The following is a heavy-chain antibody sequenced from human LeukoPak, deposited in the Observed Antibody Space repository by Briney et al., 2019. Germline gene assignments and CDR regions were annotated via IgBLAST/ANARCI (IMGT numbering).Heavy chain of an antibody. D-gene: IGHD1-26*01. J-gene: IGHJ2*01. V-gene: IGHV4-38-2*02. Sequence: SETLSLTCTVTGYSISSGYYWGWIRPPPGKGLEWIGSIYHSGSTYYNPSLKSRVTISVDTSKNQFSLKLSSVTAADTAVYYCARDPSGGYYRSGSGDWYFDLWGRGTLVTVSS. CDR3: ARDPSGGYYRSGSGDWYFDL. CDR2: IYHSGST. CDR1: GYSISSGYY.